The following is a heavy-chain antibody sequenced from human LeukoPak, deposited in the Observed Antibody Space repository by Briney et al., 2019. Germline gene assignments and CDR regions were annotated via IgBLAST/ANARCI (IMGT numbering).Heavy chain of an antibody. Sequence: SGPTLLQPTPTLTLTCTFSGFSLSTSGVGVGWIRQPPGKALEWLALNYWDDDKRYIPSLKSRLTITKDNSKNHVVLTMTNMDPVDTATYYCAQAYYYDSSGYYRNDDAFDIWGQGTMVTVSS. CDR3: AQAYYYDSSGYYRNDDAFDI. V-gene: IGHV2-5*02. D-gene: IGHD3-22*01. CDR1: GFSLSTSGVG. J-gene: IGHJ3*02. CDR2: NYWDDDK.